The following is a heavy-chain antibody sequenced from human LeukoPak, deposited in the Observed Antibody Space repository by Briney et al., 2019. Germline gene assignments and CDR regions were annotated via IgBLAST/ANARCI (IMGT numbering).Heavy chain of an antibody. J-gene: IGHJ4*02. Sequence: PGGSLRLSCAASGFTFSSYAMHWVRQAPGKGLEWVAVISYDGSNKYYADSVKGRFTISRDNSKNTLYLQMNSLRAEDTAVYYCARDGGYSGSTGYFDYWGQGTLVTVSS. CDR3: ARDGGYSGSTGYFDY. CDR2: ISYDGSNK. D-gene: IGHD5-12*01. V-gene: IGHV3-30*04. CDR1: GFTFSSYA.